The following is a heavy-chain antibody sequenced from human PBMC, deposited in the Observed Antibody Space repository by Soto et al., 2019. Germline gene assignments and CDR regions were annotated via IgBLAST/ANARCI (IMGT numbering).Heavy chain of an antibody. CDR2: IYYTGTT. V-gene: IGHV4-59*08. J-gene: IGHJ4*02. CDR1: GGSIRDYY. D-gene: IGHD3-22*01. Sequence: QVQLQESGPGLVKPSETLSLTCTVSGGSIRDYYWGWIRQSPGKGLEWIGYIYYTGTTKYNPSLNSRVTISVDPSKNQFSLKLDSVTAADTAVYYCARLGGYYQAFDSWGQGTLVTVSS. CDR3: ARLGGYYQAFDS.